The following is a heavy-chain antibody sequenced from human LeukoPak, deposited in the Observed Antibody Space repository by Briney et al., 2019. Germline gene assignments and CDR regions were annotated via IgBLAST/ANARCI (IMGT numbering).Heavy chain of an antibody. V-gene: IGHV4-39*02. D-gene: IGHD6-25*01. CDR2: VYYGRSP. Sequence: SETLSLTCTVSGDSINRSTYYWAWIRQPPGKGLEWIGSVYYGRSPYFNPSLESRATISVDTSKNHFSLKMSSVTAADTAVYYCARSSGTGTFSYWGQGTLVTVSS. J-gene: IGHJ4*02. CDR3: ARSSGTGTFSY. CDR1: GDSINRSTYY.